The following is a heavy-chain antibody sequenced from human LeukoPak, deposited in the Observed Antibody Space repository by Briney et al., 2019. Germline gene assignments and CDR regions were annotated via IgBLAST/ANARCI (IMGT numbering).Heavy chain of an antibody. D-gene: IGHD6-13*01. CDR2: IYNSGST. Sequence: PSETLSLTCSVSGGSISSSTYYWGWIRQPPGKGLEWIGNIYNSGSTYYNPSLKSRVTISVDTSKNQFSLKLSSVTAADTAVHYCARQAYSSNLGWFDPWGQGTLVTASS. J-gene: IGHJ5*02. CDR3: ARQAYSSNLGWFDP. CDR1: GGSISSSTYY. V-gene: IGHV4-39*01.